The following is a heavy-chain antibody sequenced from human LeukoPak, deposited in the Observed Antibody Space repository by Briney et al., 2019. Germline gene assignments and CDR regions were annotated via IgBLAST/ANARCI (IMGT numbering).Heavy chain of an antibody. CDR3: ARALGYSFDY. Sequence: SETLSLTCTVSGGSISSSTYYWDWIRQPPGKGLEWTGSIYYSGSTYYSPSLKSRVTISVDTSKNQFSLRLSAVTAADTAVYYCARALGYSFDYWGQGTLVTVSS. CDR2: IYYSGST. D-gene: IGHD5-18*01. CDR1: GGSISSSTYY. J-gene: IGHJ4*02. V-gene: IGHV4-39*01.